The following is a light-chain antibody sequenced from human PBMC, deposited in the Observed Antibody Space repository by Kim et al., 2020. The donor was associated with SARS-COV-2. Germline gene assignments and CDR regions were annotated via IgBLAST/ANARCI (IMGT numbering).Light chain of an antibody. CDR2: DVS. Sequence: LTQPASVSGSPGQSITISCTGTSSDVGGYNYVSWYQQHPGKAPKLMIYDVSNRPSGVSNRFSGSKSGNTASLTISGLQPEDEADYYCSSYTSSNTFYVFGTGTKVTVL. V-gene: IGLV2-14*03. J-gene: IGLJ1*01. CDR1: SSDVGGYNY. CDR3: SSYTSSNTFYV.